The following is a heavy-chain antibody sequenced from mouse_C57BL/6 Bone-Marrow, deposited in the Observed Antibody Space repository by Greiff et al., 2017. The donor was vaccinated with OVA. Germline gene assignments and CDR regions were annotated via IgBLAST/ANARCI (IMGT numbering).Heavy chain of an antibody. CDR1: GYTFTSYT. D-gene: IGHD2-5*01. CDR2: INPSSGYT. V-gene: IGHV1-4*01. Sequence: VQLQQSGAELARPGASVKMSCKASGYTFTSYTMHWVKQRPGQGLEWIGYINPSSGYTKYNQKFKDKATLTADKSSSTAYMQLSSLTSEDSAVYYCARPGIVLRGCFDVWGTGTTVTVSS. J-gene: IGHJ1*03. CDR3: ARPGIVLRGCFDV.